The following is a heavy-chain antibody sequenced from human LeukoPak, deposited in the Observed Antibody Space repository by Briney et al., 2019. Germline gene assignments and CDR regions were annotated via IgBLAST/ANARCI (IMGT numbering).Heavy chain of an antibody. CDR3: AREPPGY. CDR2: IYTNGGA. Sequence: SQTLSLTCTVSGGSVTSGNYYWNWIRQPAGKGLEWIGRIYTNGGASYNPSLKSRVTISIDASKNQFSLRLSSVTAADTAVYYCAREPPGYWGQGILVTVSS. J-gene: IGHJ4*02. V-gene: IGHV4-61*02. CDR1: GGSVTSGNYY.